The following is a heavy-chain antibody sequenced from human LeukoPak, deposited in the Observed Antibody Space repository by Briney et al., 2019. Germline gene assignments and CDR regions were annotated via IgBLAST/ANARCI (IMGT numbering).Heavy chain of an antibody. Sequence: GASVKVSCKASGGTFSSYAISWVRQAPGQGLEWMGGIIPIFGTANYAQKFQGRVTITADESTSTAYMELSSLRSEDTAVYYCAGFWSGYSFYFDYWGQGTLVTVSS. V-gene: IGHV1-69*13. D-gene: IGHD3-3*01. CDR1: GGTFSSYA. CDR2: IIPIFGTA. CDR3: AGFWSGYSFYFDY. J-gene: IGHJ4*02.